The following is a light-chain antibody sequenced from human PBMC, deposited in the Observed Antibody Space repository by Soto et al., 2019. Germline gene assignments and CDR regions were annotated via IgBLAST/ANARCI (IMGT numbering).Light chain of an antibody. CDR1: QSVSSN. CDR3: QQHRTWPLT. J-gene: IGKJ4*01. CDR2: GAS. Sequence: EIVMTQSPATLSVPPGERTTPTSRARQSVSSNLAWYQQKPGQAPRLLIYGASTRATGIPARFSGSGSGTEFTLTISSLQSEDCAIYYCQQHRTWPLTFGGGTKVDI. V-gene: IGKV3-15*01.